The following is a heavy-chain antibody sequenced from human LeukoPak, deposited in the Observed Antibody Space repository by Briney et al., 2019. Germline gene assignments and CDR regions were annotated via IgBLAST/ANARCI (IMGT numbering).Heavy chain of an antibody. Sequence: SETLSLTCVVSGDSISSCAYSWSWLRQPQGKGLEGIGYIFHTGNTFYNPSLKSRVNISVDNSKNQFSLRLSSVTAADTAVYYCARELWFANAPGSWLDPWGQGTLVTVSS. D-gene: IGHD3-10*01. J-gene: IGHJ5*02. CDR3: ARELWFANAPGSWLDP. CDR2: IFHTGNT. V-gene: IGHV4-30-2*01. CDR1: GDSISSCAYS.